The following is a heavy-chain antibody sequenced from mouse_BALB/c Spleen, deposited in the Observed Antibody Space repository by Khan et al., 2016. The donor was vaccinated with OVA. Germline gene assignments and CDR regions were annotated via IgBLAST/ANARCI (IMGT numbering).Heavy chain of an antibody. J-gene: IGHJ3*01. CDR2: INPSSGYS. D-gene: IGHD2-10*01. CDR1: GYTFTSYT. CDR3: ARVGPYHGNYGAWCAY. Sequence: QVQLQQSGAELARPGASVKMSCKASGYTFTSYTIHWVKQRPGQGLEWIGYINPSSGYSNYNQKFRDKATLTEDKSSSPAYMQLSSLTSEDSAVYYWARVGPYHGNYGAWCAYGGQGTLVTVSA. V-gene: IGHV1-4*01.